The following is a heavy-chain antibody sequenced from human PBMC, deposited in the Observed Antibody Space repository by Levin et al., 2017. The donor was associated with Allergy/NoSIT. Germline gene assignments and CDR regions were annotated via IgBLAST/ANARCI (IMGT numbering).Heavy chain of an antibody. J-gene: IGHJ4*02. CDR1: GFTFSSYD. Sequence: GESLKISCAASGFTFSSYDMHWVRQATGKGLEWVSAIGTAGDTYYPGSVKGRFTISRENAKNSLYLQMNSLRAGDTAVYYCARASSSWATFDYWGQGTLVTVSS. V-gene: IGHV3-13*04. D-gene: IGHD6-13*01. CDR3: ARASSSWATFDY. CDR2: IGTAGDT.